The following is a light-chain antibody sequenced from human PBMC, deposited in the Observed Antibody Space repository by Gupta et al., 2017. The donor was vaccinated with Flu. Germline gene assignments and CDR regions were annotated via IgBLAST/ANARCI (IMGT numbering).Light chain of an antibody. CDR2: KVS. CDR1: QSLVYGDGNTY. V-gene: IGKV2-30*01. CDR3: KQDEHCPYT. Sequence: DVVMTQSPLSLPVTLGQPDSISCRTSQSLVYGDGNTYLNWFQQRPGQSPRRLIYKVSNRDSGVPDRFSGSRSDTDFTLKISSVEADDVGVYYCKQDEHCPYTFGQGTKVEIE. J-gene: IGKJ2*01.